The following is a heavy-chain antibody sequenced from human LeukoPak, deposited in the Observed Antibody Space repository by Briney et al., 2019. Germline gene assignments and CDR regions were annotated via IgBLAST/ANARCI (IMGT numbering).Heavy chain of an antibody. CDR1: GYTFSGYY. Sequence: PEASVRVSCKASGYTFSGYYMHWVRQAPGQGLEWVGRFDPNSGGASYAQKFQGRVSMTRDTSSSTDYMELNRLRSDDTAVYYCAGDGGSFGDSWGPGTLVTVSS. CDR2: FDPNSGGA. J-gene: IGHJ3*02. CDR3: AGDGGSFGDS. D-gene: IGHD1-26*01. V-gene: IGHV1-2*06.